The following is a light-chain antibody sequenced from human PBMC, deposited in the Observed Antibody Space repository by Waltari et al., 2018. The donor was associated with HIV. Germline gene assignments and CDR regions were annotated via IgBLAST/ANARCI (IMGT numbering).Light chain of an antibody. J-gene: IGLJ2*01. CDR3: QVWDSSSDHVV. CDR1: NIGSKS. Sequence: SYVLTQPLSVSVAPGQPARITCGGNNIGSKSVHWHQHKPGQAPVLVVYDDSDRPSGIPERFSGSNSGNTATLTISRVEAGDEADYYCQVWDSSSDHVVFGGGTKLTVL. CDR2: DDS. V-gene: IGLV3-21*02.